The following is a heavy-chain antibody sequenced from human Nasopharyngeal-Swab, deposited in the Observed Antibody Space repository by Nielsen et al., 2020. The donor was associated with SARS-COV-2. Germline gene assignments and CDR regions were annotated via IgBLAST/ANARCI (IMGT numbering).Heavy chain of an antibody. CDR3: AKGLGGVYQPYYYYVMDV. CDR2: ISWNSGTI. V-gene: IGHV3-9*01. Sequence: SLKISCVASRFTFDDYAMHWVRQVPGEGLEWASGISWNSGTIGYVESVRGRFTISRDNAKNSLYLQMNSLRAEDTAFYYCAKGLGGVYQPYYYYVMDVWGQGTAVTVSS. CDR1: RFTFDDYA. J-gene: IGHJ6*02. D-gene: IGHD3-16*01.